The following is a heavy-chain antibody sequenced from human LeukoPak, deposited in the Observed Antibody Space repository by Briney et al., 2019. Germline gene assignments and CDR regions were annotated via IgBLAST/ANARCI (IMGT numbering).Heavy chain of an antibody. CDR1: GFTFSDYY. J-gene: IGHJ4*02. CDR3: ARDGRDGDYLY. Sequence: GGSLRLSCAASGFTFSDYYMSWIRQAPGKGLEWVSYISSSGSTIYYADSVQGRFTISRDNAKNSLYLQMNSLRAEDTAVYYWARDGRDGDYLYWGQGTLVTVSS. D-gene: IGHD4-17*01. CDR2: ISSSGSTI. V-gene: IGHV3-11*01.